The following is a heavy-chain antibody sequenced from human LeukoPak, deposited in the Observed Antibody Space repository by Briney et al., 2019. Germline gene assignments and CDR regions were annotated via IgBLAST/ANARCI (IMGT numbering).Heavy chain of an antibody. V-gene: IGHV1-8*01. Sequence: GASVKVSCKASGYTLTSYDINWVRQATGQGLEWMGWMNPNSGNTGYAQKFQGRVTMTRNTSISTAYMELSSLRSEDTAVYYCARGRRSHCSGGSCYGYYFDYWGQGTLVTVSS. D-gene: IGHD2-15*01. CDR2: MNPNSGNT. CDR1: GYTLTSYD. J-gene: IGHJ4*02. CDR3: ARGRRSHCSGGSCYGYYFDY.